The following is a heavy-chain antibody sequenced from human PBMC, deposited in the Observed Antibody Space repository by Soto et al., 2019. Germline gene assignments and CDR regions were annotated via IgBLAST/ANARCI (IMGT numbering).Heavy chain of an antibody. CDR1: GGTFSSYA. J-gene: IGHJ5*02. D-gene: IGHD1-20*01. V-gene: IGHV1-69*13. Sequence: SVKVSCKASGGTFSSYAISWVRQAPGQGLEWMGGIIPIFGTANYAQKFQGRVTITADESTSTAYMELSSLRSEDTAVYYCARHNWNHSWGSIWFDPWGQGTLVNVSS. CDR3: ARHNWNHSWGSIWFDP. CDR2: IIPIFGTA.